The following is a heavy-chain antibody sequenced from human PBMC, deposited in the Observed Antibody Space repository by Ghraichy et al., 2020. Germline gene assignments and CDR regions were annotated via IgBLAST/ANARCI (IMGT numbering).Heavy chain of an antibody. CDR2: IYYSGST. CDR1: GGSISSYY. D-gene: IGHD6-6*01. Sequence: SETLSLTCTVSGGSISSYYWSWIRQPPGKGLEWIGYIYYSGSTNYNPSLKSRVTISVDTSKNQFSLKLSSVTAADTAVYYCARVRSSSDALDPWGQGTLVTVSS. V-gene: IGHV4-59*01. J-gene: IGHJ5*02. CDR3: ARVRSSSDALDP.